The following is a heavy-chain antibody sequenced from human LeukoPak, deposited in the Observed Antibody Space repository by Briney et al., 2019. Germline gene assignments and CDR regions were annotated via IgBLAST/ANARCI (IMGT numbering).Heavy chain of an antibody. CDR2: INHSGST. Sequence: SETLSPTCAVYGGSFSGYYWSWIRQPPGKGLEWIGEINHSGSTNYNPSLKSRVTISVDTSKNQFSLKLSSVTAADTAVYYCARGIAAAIVATHYIDYWGQGTLVTVSS. J-gene: IGHJ4*02. D-gene: IGHD5-12*01. V-gene: IGHV4-34*01. CDR3: ARGIAAAIVATHYIDY. CDR1: GGSFSGYY.